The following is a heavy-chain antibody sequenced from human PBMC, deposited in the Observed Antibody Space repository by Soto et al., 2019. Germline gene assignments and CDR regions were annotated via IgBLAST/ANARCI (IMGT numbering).Heavy chain of an antibody. D-gene: IGHD2-2*01. CDR3: ARGGAVVVPGAVDRHSWFDP. CDR2: VIPILGMA. V-gene: IGHV1-69*04. Sequence: SVKVSFKASGGTFSSYSFSWVRQAPGQGLEWMGRVIPILGMANYAQKFQGRVTITADKSTSTVYMELSSLRSEDTAVYYCARGGAVVVPGAVDRHSWFDPWGQGTLVTVSS. J-gene: IGHJ5*02. CDR1: GGTFSSYS.